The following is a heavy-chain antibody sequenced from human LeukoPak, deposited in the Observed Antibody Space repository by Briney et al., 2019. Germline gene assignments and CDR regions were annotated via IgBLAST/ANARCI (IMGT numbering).Heavy chain of an antibody. V-gene: IGHV1-8*02. CDR2: MNPNSGNT. CDR3: GRRGPKIYYYYGMDV. D-gene: IGHD3-16*01. CDR1: GYTFTSYG. J-gene: IGHJ6*02. Sequence: GASVKVSCKASGYTFTSYGINWVRQATGQGLEWMGWMNPNSGNTGYAQKFQGRVTMTRNTSISTAYMELSSLRSEDTAVYYCGRRGPKIYYYYGMDVWGQGTTVTVSS.